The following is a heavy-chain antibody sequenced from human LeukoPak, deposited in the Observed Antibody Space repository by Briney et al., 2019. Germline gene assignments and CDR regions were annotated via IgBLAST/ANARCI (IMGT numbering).Heavy chain of an antibody. CDR3: AREPLGLVRPPFDY. Sequence: SQTLSLTCTVSGGSISSGSYYWSWIRQPAGKGVEWIGRIYTSGSTNYNPSLKSRVTMSVDTSKNQFSLKLSSVTAADTAVYYCAREPLGLVRPPFDYWGQGTLVTVSS. D-gene: IGHD3/OR15-3a*01. CDR2: IYTSGST. V-gene: IGHV4-61*02. CDR1: GGSISSGSYY. J-gene: IGHJ4*02.